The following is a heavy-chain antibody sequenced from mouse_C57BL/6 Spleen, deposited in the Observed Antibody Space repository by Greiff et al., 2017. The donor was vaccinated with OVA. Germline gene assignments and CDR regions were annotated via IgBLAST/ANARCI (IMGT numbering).Heavy chain of an antibody. D-gene: IGHD1-1*01. CDR1: GYTFTSYW. CDR3: AREFSTTVVAPDV. Sequence: QVQLQQPGAELVKPGASVKLSCKASGYTFTSYWMHWVKQRPGRGLEWIGRIEPNSGGTKYNEKFKSKATLTVDKPSSTAYMQLSSLTSEDSAVYYCAREFSTTVVAPDVWGTGTTVTVSS. V-gene: IGHV1-72*01. CDR2: IEPNSGGT. J-gene: IGHJ1*03.